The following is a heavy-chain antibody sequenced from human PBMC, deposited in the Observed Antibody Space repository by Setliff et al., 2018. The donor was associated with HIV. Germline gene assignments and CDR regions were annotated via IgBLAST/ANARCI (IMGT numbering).Heavy chain of an antibody. CDR2: IYNSAST. CDR1: GDSISTDY. J-gene: IGHJ4*02. D-gene: IGHD2-8*02. CDR3: ARLIHTGLLYFDF. V-gene: IGHV4-4*09. Sequence: SETLSLTCTVSGDSISTDYWTWIRQPPGKGLEWIGYIYNSASTSYNPSVGSRVTMSLDTSRDQFSLNLRSVTAADTAVYFCARLIHTGLLYFDFWGLGSLVTVSS.